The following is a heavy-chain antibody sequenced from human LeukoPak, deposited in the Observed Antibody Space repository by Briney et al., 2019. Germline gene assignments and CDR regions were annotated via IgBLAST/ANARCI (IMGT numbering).Heavy chain of an antibody. D-gene: IGHD5-18*01. J-gene: IGHJ5*02. CDR1: GGSFSGYY. V-gene: IGHV4-34*01. Sequence: SETLSLTCAVYGGSFSGYYWSWIRQPPGKGLEWIGEINHSGSTNYNPSLKSRVTISVDTSRNQFSLKLSSVTAADTAVYYCARHPVDTAMITPWFDPWGQGTLVTVSS. CDR3: ARHPVDTAMITPWFDP. CDR2: INHSGST.